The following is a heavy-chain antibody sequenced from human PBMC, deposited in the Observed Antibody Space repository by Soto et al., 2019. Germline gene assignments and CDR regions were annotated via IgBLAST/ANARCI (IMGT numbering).Heavy chain of an antibody. CDR1: GYIFTTYS. J-gene: IGHJ5*02. V-gene: IGHV1-18*01. Sequence: QVQMVQSGTEVKKPGASVKVSCKASGYIFTTYSIAWVRQAPGQGLVWMGWISAYNGNTNYAQKFQGIVTMTTDTSTNTADTEPRSLRTDPTCVYFCAREGFGVNASAFDPWGQGPLVTVYS. CDR2: ISAYNGNT. D-gene: IGHD2-2*01. CDR3: AREGFGVNASAFDP.